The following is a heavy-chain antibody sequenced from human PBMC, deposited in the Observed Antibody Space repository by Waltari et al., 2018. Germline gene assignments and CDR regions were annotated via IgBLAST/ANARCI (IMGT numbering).Heavy chain of an antibody. CDR3: ARDTAGDGFYYFDY. Sequence: QVQLVQSGAEVKTPGASVKVSCKAYGYSFTGYYIHWVRQAPGQGLEWMGRVITNSGDTNYAQKFQGRVTLTRDTSTSTGYMQLSGLRSDDTALYYCARDTAGDGFYYFDYWGQGSLVTVSS. V-gene: IGHV1-2*06. J-gene: IGHJ4*02. CDR1: GYSFTGYY. D-gene: IGHD5-18*01. CDR2: VITNSGDT.